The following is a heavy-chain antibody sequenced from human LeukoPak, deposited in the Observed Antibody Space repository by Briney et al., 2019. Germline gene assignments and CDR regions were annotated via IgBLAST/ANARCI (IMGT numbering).Heavy chain of an antibody. CDR3: ARDLYGGKGDY. V-gene: IGHV3-74*01. D-gene: IGHD4-23*01. CDR1: GFTFSSYW. J-gene: IGHJ4*02. Sequence: GGSLRLSCAASGFTFSSYWTHWVRQAPGKGLVWVSRINSDGSTTNYADSVKGRFTISRDNAKNTLYLQMNSLRAEDTAVYYCARDLYGGKGDYWGQGTLVTVSS. CDR2: INSDGSTT.